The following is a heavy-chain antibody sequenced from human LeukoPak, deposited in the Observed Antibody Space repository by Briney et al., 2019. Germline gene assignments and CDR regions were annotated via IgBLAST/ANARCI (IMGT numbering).Heavy chain of an antibody. CDR1: GYTVTSYG. CDR3: ARGATVVTLTGGPLTYYMDV. Sequence: GASVKVSCKASGYTVTSYGISWVRQAPGQGLEWMGWISACNGNTNYAQKLQRRVTMATDTSTTTAYMALRSLRSDDTAVYYCARGATVVTLTGGPLTYYMDVWGKGTTVTVSS. V-gene: IGHV1-18*01. J-gene: IGHJ6*03. D-gene: IGHD4-23*01. CDR2: ISACNGNT.